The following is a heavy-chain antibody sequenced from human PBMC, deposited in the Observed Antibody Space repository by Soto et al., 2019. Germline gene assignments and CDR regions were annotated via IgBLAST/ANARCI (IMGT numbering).Heavy chain of an antibody. J-gene: IGHJ4*02. CDR1: GGSISSGGYY. CDR2: IYYSGST. V-gene: IGHV4-31*03. D-gene: IGHD3-3*01. CDR3: ARATGEKYYDFWSGSAAHKYYFDY. Sequence: SETLSLTCTVSGGSISSGGYYWSWIRQHPGKGLEWIGYIYYSGSTYYNPSLKSRVTISVDTSKNQFSLKLSSVTAADTAVYYCARATGEKYYDFWSGSAAHKYYFDYWGQRTPVTVSS.